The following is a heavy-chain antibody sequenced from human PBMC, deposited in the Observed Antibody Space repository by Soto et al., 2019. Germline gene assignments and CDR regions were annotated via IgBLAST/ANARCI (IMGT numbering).Heavy chain of an antibody. CDR1: GGTFSSYA. V-gene: IGHV1-69*13. CDR2: IIPIFGTA. Sequence: SVKVSCKASGGTFSSYAISWVRQAPGQGLEWMGGIIPIFGTANYAQKFQGRVTITADESTSTAYMELSSLRSEDTAVYYCARTVGYSYGLIDYWGQGTLVTVSS. D-gene: IGHD5-18*01. J-gene: IGHJ4*02. CDR3: ARTVGYSYGLIDY.